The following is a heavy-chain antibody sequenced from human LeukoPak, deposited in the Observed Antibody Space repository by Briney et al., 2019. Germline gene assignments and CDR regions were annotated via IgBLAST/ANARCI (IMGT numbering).Heavy chain of an antibody. Sequence: ASVKVSCKVSGYTLTELSMHWVRQAPGKGLEWMGGFDPEDGETIYAQKFQGRVTMTEDTSTDTAYMELSSLRSEDTAVYYCATGWRFGELESTFDYWGREPWSPSPQ. V-gene: IGHV1-24*01. J-gene: IGHJ4*02. CDR1: GYTLTELS. CDR2: FDPEDGET. CDR3: ATGWRFGELESTFDY. D-gene: IGHD3-10*01.